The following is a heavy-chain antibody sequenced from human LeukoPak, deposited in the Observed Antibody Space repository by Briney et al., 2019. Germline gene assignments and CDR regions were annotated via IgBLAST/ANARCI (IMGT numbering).Heavy chain of an antibody. Sequence: GGSLRLSCAVSGFTLTTYAMSWVRQAPGKGLEWVSAISGSGGVTWYADSVKGRFTISRDNSKNTLYLQMNSLRAEDTAVYYCAKDRCSNGIGCYYYYMDVWGKGTTVTISS. J-gene: IGHJ6*03. V-gene: IGHV3-23*01. CDR3: AKDRCSNGIGCYYYYMDV. CDR2: ISGSGGVT. D-gene: IGHD2-8*01. CDR1: GFTLTTYA.